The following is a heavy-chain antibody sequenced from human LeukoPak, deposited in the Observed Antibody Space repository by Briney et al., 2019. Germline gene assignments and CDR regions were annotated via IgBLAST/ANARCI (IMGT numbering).Heavy chain of an antibody. V-gene: IGHV3-53*01. J-gene: IGHJ3*02. D-gene: IGHD5-12*01. CDR3: ASNIGSTDAFDI. CDR1: GFTVSSNY. Sequence: GGSLRLSCAASGFTVSSNYMSWVRQAPGKGLEWVSVIYSGGSTYYAGSVKGRFTISRDNSKNTLYLQMNSLRAEDTAVYYCASNIGSTDAFDIWGQGTMVTVSS. CDR2: IYSGGST.